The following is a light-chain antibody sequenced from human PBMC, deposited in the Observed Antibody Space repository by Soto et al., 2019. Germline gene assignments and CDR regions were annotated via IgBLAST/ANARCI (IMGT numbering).Light chain of an antibody. J-gene: IGKJ1*01. CDR1: QSVSSN. CDR2: GAS. Sequence: EIVMTQSPATLSVSPGERATLSCRASQSVSSNLAWYQQKPGQAPRLLIYGASTRATGIPARFSGSGSGTEFTLTISSLQSEDFAVYYCQQSYTWTFGQGTKVEIK. CDR3: QQSYTWT. V-gene: IGKV3-15*01.